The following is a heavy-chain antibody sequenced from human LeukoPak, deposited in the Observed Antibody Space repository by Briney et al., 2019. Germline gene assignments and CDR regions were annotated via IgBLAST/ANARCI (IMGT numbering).Heavy chain of an antibody. CDR3: SRSQFDY. V-gene: IGHV3-74*03. CDR1: GFPFSSYW. Sequence: PGGSLRLSCEPSGFPFSSYWMLWVPQASGKGLVWVSRISGDGTIKTYADFVRGRFTISRDNTKNILYLQMNSLRVEDTAIYFCSRSQFDYWGQGVLVTVFS. CDR2: ISGDGTIK. J-gene: IGHJ4*02.